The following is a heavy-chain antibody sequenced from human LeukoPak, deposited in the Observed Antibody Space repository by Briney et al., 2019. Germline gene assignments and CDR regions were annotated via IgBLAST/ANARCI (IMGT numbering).Heavy chain of an antibody. CDR1: GFTFSTYW. CDR2: IKQDGSEK. D-gene: IGHD1-26*01. Sequence: GGSLRLSCAGSGFTFSTYWMSWVRQAPGKGLEWVANIKQDGSEKYYVDSVKGRFTISRDNAKNSLYLQMNSLRAEDTAVYYCARGSPLIVGATTPTDYWGQGTLVTVSS. J-gene: IGHJ4*02. V-gene: IGHV3-7*01. CDR3: ARGSPLIVGATTPTDY.